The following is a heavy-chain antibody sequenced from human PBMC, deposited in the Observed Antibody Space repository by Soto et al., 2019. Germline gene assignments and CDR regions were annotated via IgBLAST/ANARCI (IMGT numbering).Heavy chain of an antibody. Sequence: QVQLVPSGAEVKKPGASVKVSCKASGYTFSTYGISWVRQAPGQGLEWMGWISVYNGNTKYAQKLQGRVTMTADTSTSTAYMELRSLRSDDTAVYYCARSPNYYYYMDVWGKGTTVTVSS. CDR2: ISVYNGNT. CDR1: GYTFSTYG. CDR3: ARSPNYYYYMDV. V-gene: IGHV1-18*01. J-gene: IGHJ6*03.